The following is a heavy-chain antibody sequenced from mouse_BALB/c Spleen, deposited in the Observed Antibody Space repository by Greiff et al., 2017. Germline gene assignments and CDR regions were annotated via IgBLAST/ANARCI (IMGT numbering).Heavy chain of an antibody. CDR1: GFTFSSFG. J-gene: IGHJ2*01. Sequence: EVMLVESGGGLVQPGGSRKLSCAASGFTFSSFGVHWVRQAPEKGLEWVAYISSGSSTIYYADTVKGRFTISRDNPKNTLFLQMTSLRSEDTAMYYCASAHFDYWGQGTTLTVSS. V-gene: IGHV5-17*02. CDR3: ASAHFDY. CDR2: ISSGSSTI.